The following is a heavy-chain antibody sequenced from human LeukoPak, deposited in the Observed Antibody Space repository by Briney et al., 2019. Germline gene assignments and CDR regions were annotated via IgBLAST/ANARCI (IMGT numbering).Heavy chain of an antibody. CDR1: GFTFSGSA. V-gene: IGHV3-73*01. Sequence: GGSLRLSCAASGFTFSGSAMHWVRQASGKGLEWVGRIRSKANSYATAYAASVKGRFTISRDDSKNTAYLQMNSLKTEDTAVYYCTRRPDYYDSSGPAYYWGQGTLVTVSS. CDR3: TRRPDYYDSSGPAYY. J-gene: IGHJ4*02. D-gene: IGHD3-22*01. CDR2: IRSKANSYAT.